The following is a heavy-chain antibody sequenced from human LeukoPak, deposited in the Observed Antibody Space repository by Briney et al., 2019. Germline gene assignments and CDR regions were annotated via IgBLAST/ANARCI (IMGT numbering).Heavy chain of an antibody. J-gene: IGHJ4*02. CDR3: AKTTTGYSSGRYPGWPVDY. Sequence: GGSLRLSCAASGFTFSTYAMYWVRQAPGKGLEWVSGIFGSGGSTHYADSVKGRFTISRDNSENTVYLQMNSLRAEDTAVYYCAKTTTGYSSGRYPGWPVDYWGQGTLVTVSS. V-gene: IGHV3-23*01. D-gene: IGHD6-19*01. CDR2: IFGSGGST. CDR1: GFTFSTYA.